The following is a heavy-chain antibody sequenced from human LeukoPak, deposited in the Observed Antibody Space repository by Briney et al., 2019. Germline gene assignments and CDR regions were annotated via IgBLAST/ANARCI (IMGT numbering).Heavy chain of an antibody. V-gene: IGHV4-34*01. CDR3: ARHYLRQRLAPYNWFDP. D-gene: IGHD6-25*01. J-gene: IGHJ5*02. CDR1: GESFSAYV. CDR2: INQSGTT. Sequence: SETLSLTCVVYGESFSAYVWSWIRQSPGKGLQWIGEINQSGTTNYNPSLKSRVTISADTSKNQVSLNVTSVTAADTAVYYCARHYLRQRLAPYNWFDPWGQGTRVAVSS.